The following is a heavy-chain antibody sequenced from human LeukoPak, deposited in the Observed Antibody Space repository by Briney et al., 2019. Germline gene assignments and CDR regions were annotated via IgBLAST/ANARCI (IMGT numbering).Heavy chain of an antibody. V-gene: IGHV3-23*01. J-gene: IGHJ4*02. D-gene: IGHD5-24*01. Sequence: GTLRLACAASGFTFGSYGMSWVRQAPGKGLEWVSTIHPSGTNTHYADSVKGRFTISRDNSKNKLFLLMSTLRADDTAIYYCAKDPSTLTIRDDYWGQGTLVTVSS. CDR1: GFTFGSYG. CDR2: IHPSGTNT. CDR3: AKDPSTLTIRDDY.